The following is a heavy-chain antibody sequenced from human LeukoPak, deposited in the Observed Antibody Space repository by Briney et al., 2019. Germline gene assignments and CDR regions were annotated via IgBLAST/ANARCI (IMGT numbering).Heavy chain of an antibody. D-gene: IGHD3-16*01. V-gene: IGHV4-59*01. J-gene: IGHJ4*02. CDR1: GGSISSYS. Sequence: PSETLSLTCTVSGGSISSYSWSWIRQPPGEGLEWIGYIYYSGSTNYNPSLKSRITISVDTSKNQFSLKLSAVTAADTAVYYCARGTSGAGPSWGQGTLVTVSS. CDR3: ARGTSGAGPS. CDR2: IYYSGST.